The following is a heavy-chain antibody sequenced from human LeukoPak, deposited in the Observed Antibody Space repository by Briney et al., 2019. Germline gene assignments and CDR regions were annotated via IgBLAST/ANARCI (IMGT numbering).Heavy chain of an antibody. V-gene: IGHV3-30*02. CDR1: GFTFSSYG. CDR3: AKGRPDGYYYFDY. Sequence: GGSLRLSCAASGFTFSSYGMHWVRQAPGKGLEWVAFIRYDGSNKYYADSVKGRFTISRDNSKNTLYLQMNSLRAEDTAVYYCAKGRPDGYYYFDYWGQGTLVTVSS. D-gene: IGHD5-18*01. CDR2: IRYDGSNK. J-gene: IGHJ4*02.